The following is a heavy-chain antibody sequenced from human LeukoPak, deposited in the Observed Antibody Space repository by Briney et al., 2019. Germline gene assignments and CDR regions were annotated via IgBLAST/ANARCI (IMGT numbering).Heavy chain of an antibody. CDR1: GGSISSYY. CDR3: ARRSPMVRDDAFDI. CDR2: IYYSGST. Sequence: SETLSLTCTVSGGSISSYYWSWIRQPPGKGLEWIGYIYYSGSTNYNPSLKSRVTISVDTSKNQFSLKLSSVTAADTAVYYCARRSPMVRDDAFDIWGQGTMVTVSS. V-gene: IGHV4-59*08. D-gene: IGHD3-10*01. J-gene: IGHJ3*02.